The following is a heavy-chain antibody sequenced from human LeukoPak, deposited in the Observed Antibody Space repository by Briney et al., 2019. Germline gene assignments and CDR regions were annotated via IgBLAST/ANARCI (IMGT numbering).Heavy chain of an antibody. J-gene: IGHJ6*02. Sequence: GGSLRLSCAASGFTFSSYSMNWVRQAPGKGLEWVSSISSSSSYIYYADSVKGRFTISRDNAKNSLYLQMNSLRAEDTAVYYCARDVSSSWPNYYYYGMDVWGQGTTVTVSS. CDR2: ISSSSSYI. CDR1: GFTFSSYS. V-gene: IGHV3-21*01. CDR3: ARDVSSSWPNYYYYGMDV. D-gene: IGHD6-13*01.